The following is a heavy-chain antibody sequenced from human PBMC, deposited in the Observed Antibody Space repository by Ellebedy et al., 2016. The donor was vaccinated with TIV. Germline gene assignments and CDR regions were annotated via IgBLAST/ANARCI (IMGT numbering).Heavy chain of an antibody. V-gene: IGHV1-46*01. CDR3: TRDISPYYYGSGSNWGYFDY. CDR1: EYTFSSYY. J-gene: IGHJ4*02. CDR2: INPSGDST. D-gene: IGHD3-10*01. Sequence: AASVKVSCKASEYTFSSYYMHWVRQAPGQGLEWTGMINPSGDSTTYAQKFQGRVTMTRDTSTSTVYMELSSLRSEDTAVYFCTRDISPYYYGSGSNWGYFDYWGQGTLVTVSS.